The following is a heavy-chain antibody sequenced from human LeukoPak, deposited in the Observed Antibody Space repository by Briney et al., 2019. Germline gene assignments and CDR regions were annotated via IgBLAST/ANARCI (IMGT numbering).Heavy chain of an antibody. V-gene: IGHV4-4*07. CDR2: IYTSGGT. D-gene: IGHD2-2*01. J-gene: IGHJ3*02. CDR1: GGSISTYY. Sequence: PSETLSLTCSVSGGSISTYYWGWIRQPAGRGLEWIGRIYTSGGTNYNPSLKSRVTMSVDTSKNQFSLRMTSVTAADTALYWCARVQLPATKGAFDIWAQGTMVTVPS. CDR3: ARVQLPATKGAFDI.